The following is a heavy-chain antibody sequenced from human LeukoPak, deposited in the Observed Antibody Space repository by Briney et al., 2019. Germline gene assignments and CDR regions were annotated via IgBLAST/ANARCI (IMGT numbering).Heavy chain of an antibody. CDR2: INPNSGGT. CDR1: GYTFTGYY. V-gene: IGHV1-2*06. CDR3: ARAGAAGYNWFDP. J-gene: IGHJ5*02. D-gene: IGHD6-13*01. Sequence: ASVKVSCKASGYTFTGYYMHWVRQAPGQGLEWMGRINPNSGGTNYAQKFQGRVTMTRDTSSSTAYMELSRLRSDDTAVYYCARAGAAGYNWFDPWGQGTLVTVSS.